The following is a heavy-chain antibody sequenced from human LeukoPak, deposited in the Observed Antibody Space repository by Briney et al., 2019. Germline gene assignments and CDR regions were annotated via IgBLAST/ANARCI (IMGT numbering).Heavy chain of an antibody. D-gene: IGHD3-10*01. CDR2: IFTSGIT. V-gene: IGHV4-4*07. CDR1: GGSVSIYY. J-gene: IGHJ6*03. Sequence: SETLSLTCTVSGGSVSIYYCDWIRQPAGKGLEWIGRIFTSGITNYNPSLKSRVTMSVDTSKNQFSLNLSTVTAADTAVYYCARESSGTYYNPLGYMDVWGNGTTVTVSS. CDR3: ARESSGTYYNPLGYMDV.